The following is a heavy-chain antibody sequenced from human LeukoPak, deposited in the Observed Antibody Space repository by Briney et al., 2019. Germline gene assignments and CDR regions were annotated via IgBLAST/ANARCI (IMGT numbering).Heavy chain of an antibody. D-gene: IGHD2-2*01. CDR2: IIPIFGTA. Sequence: VASVKVSCKASGYTFTGYYMHWVRQAPGQGLEWMGGIIPIFGTANYAQNFQGRVTITADESTSTAYMELSSLRSEDTAVYYCARDIRAWDIVVVPAAPRFDPWGQGTLVTVSS. V-gene: IGHV1-69*13. CDR1: GYTFTGYY. CDR3: ARDIRAWDIVVVPAAPRFDP. J-gene: IGHJ5*02.